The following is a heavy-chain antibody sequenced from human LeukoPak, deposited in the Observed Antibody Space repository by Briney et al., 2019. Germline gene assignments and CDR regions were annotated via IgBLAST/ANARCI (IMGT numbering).Heavy chain of an antibody. CDR2: INFGVEST. D-gene: IGHD6-13*01. J-gene: IGHJ4*02. CDR3: ARGSKTAGTIYSFDY. CDR1: GFTFSIYG. Sequence: GGSLRLSSAASGFTFSIYGMSWVRQGPGRGGEWGSGINFGVESTYYADAVKGRFTISPDNSKNTVYLQMNSLRAEDTAVYYCARGSKTAGTIYSFDYWGQGTLVSVSS. V-gene: IGHV3-23*01.